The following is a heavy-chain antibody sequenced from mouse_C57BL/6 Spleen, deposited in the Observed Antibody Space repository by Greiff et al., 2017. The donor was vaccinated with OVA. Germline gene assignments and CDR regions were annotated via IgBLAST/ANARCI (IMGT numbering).Heavy chain of an antibody. CDR2: IDPEGGDP. CDR3: TTYGNYFDY. Sequence: EVQLQQSGAELVRPGASVKLSCTASGFNITDYYMHWVKQRPEPGLEWIGGIDPEGGDPEYAPKFQGKATMTADTSSNTACLQLSSQTSEYTGVYYCTTYGNYFDYWGQGTTLTVSS. D-gene: IGHD2-1*01. CDR1: GFNITDYY. V-gene: IGHV14-1*01. J-gene: IGHJ2*01.